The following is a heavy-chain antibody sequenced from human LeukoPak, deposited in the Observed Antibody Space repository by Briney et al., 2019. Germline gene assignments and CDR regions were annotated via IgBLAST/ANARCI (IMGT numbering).Heavy chain of an antibody. CDR2: IKQDGSEK. CDR1: GFTFSNYW. D-gene: IGHD3-10*01. Sequence: GGSLRLSCAASGFTFSNYWMTWVRQAPGMGLEWLANIKQDGSEKNYVDSVKGRFTISRDNAKNSLYLQVNTLRAEDTAVYYCARMDRRSSYWFDPWGQGTLVTVSS. CDR3: ARMDRRSSYWFDP. J-gene: IGHJ5*02. V-gene: IGHV3-7*03.